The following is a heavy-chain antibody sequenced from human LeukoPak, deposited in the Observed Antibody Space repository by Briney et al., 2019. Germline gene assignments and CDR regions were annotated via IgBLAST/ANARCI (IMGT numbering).Heavy chain of an antibody. CDR3: AGRRDWTTVTFDY. Sequence: SETLSLTCTVSGGSISSYYWSWIRQPPGKGLEWIGYIYYSGSTNYNPSLKGRVTISVDTSKNQFSLKLSSVTAADTAVYYCAGRRDWTTVTFDYWGQGTLVTVSS. V-gene: IGHV4-59*01. D-gene: IGHD4-17*01. CDR2: IYYSGST. CDR1: GGSISSYY. J-gene: IGHJ4*02.